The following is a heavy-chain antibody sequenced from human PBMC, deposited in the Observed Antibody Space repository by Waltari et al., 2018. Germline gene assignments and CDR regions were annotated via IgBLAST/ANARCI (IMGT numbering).Heavy chain of an antibody. CDR3: ARDRSGYSSSWFDY. Sequence: QVQLQESGPGLVNPSEPLSLTCAVSGGSISSSNWWSWVRQPPGKGLEWIGEIYHSGSTNYNPSLKSRVTISVDKSKNQFSLKLSSVTAADTAVYYCARDRSGYSSSWFDYWGQGTLVTVSS. CDR1: GGSISSSNW. V-gene: IGHV4-4*02. J-gene: IGHJ4*02. CDR2: IYHSGST. D-gene: IGHD6-13*01.